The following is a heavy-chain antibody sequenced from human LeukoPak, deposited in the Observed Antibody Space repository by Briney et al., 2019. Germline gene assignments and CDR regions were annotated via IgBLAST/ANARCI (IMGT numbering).Heavy chain of an antibody. D-gene: IGHD3-10*01. CDR3: ARGGLGQGVIISD. J-gene: IGHJ4*02. V-gene: IGHV1-69*05. Sequence: SSVKVSCKASGGTFSSYAISWVRQAPGQGLEWMGRIIPIFGTANYAQKFQGRVTITTDESTSTAYMELSSLRSEDTAVYYCARGGLGQGVIISDWGQGTLVTVSS. CDR2: IIPIFGTA. CDR1: GGTFSSYA.